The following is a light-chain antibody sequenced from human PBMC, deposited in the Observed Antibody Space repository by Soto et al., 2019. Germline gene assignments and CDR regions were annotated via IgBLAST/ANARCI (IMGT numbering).Light chain of an antibody. CDR1: SSDVGSYNL. V-gene: IGLV2-23*02. J-gene: IGLJ1*01. CDR2: DVI. CDR3: CSYAGSSTYV. Sequence: QSVLTQPASVSGSPGQSITISCTGTSSDVGSYNLVSWYQQHPGKAPKLMIYDVIKRPSGVSNRFSGSKSGSTASLTISGLQAEDEADYYCCSYAGSSTYVFVTGTKVTVL.